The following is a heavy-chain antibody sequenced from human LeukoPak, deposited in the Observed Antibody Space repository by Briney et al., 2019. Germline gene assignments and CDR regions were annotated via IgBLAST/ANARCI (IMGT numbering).Heavy chain of an antibody. Sequence: SQTLSLTCTVSGGSISSGSYYWSWIRQPPGKGLEWIGRIYTSGTNYNPSLKSRVTISVDTSKNQFSLKLTSVTAADTAVYYCARAGNYYDSSGYYYALFDYWGQGTLVTVSS. J-gene: IGHJ4*02. V-gene: IGHV4-61*02. CDR3: ARAGNYYDSSGYYYALFDY. CDR2: IYTSGT. CDR1: GGSISSGSYY. D-gene: IGHD3-22*01.